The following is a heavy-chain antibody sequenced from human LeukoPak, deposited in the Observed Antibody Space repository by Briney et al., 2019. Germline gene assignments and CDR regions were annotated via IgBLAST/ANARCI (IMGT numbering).Heavy chain of an antibody. CDR3: AGDSGNSAFDY. V-gene: IGHV4-31*03. Sequence: SGTLSLTCTVSGGSIISGAYYWSWIRQHPGKGLEWIAYVHYSGSTHYNPSLKSRFTISVDTSQNQFSLKLRSVTAADTAVYYCAGDSGNSAFDYWGQGTLVTVSS. J-gene: IGHJ4*02. CDR2: VHYSGST. D-gene: IGHD4-23*01. CDR1: GGSIISGAYY.